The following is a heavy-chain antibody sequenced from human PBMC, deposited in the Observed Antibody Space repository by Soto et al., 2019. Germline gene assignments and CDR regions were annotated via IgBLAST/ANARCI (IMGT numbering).Heavy chain of an antibody. CDR1: GGTFSSYA. J-gene: IGHJ4*02. Sequence: SVKVSCKASGGTFSSYAISWVRQAPGQGLEWMGGIIPIFGTANYAQKFQGRVTITADESTSTAYMELSSLRSEDTAVYYCARGGYYDSSGGYYFDYWGQGXLVTVYS. CDR2: IIPIFGTA. CDR3: ARGGYYDSSGGYYFDY. V-gene: IGHV1-69*13. D-gene: IGHD3-22*01.